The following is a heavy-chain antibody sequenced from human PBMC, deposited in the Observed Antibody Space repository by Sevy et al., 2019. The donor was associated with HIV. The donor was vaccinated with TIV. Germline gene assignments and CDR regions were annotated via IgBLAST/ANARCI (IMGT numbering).Heavy chain of an antibody. J-gene: IGHJ4*02. D-gene: IGHD3-9*01. V-gene: IGHV4-30-4*01. Sequence: SETLSLTCTVSGGSISSGDYYWSWIRQPPGKGMEWIGYIYYSGRTYYNPSLKSRVTISVDTSKNQFSLKLSSVTAADTAVYYCARDYYDILTGYPVWGQGTLVTVSS. CDR2: IYYSGRT. CDR3: ARDYYDILTGYPV. CDR1: GGSISSGDYY.